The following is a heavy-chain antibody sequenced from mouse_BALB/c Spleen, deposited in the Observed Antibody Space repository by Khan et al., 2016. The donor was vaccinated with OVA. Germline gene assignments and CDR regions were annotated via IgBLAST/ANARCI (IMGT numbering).Heavy chain of an antibody. D-gene: IGHD1-1*02. J-gene: IGHJ3*01. CDR3: ARGGYGSLAY. V-gene: IGHV1-54*01. CDR2: INPGSGDN. Sequence: VQLQQSGAELVRPGTSVKVSCKASGYAFTNYLIEWVKQRPGQGLEWIGVINPGSGDNKHNEKLKGKATLTADKSSSTAYMHLSSLTSDGSAVYFCARGGYGSLAYWGQGTLVTVSA. CDR1: GYAFTNYL.